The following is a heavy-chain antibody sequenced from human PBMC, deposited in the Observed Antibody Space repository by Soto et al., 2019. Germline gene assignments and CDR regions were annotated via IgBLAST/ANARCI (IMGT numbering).Heavy chain of an antibody. J-gene: IGHJ4*02. CDR3: ASWAGKNSDLGGPFEY. CDR1: GYTFTSHG. Sequence: GASVKVSCKASGYTFTSHGISWVRQAPGQGREWMGWISGYNGNTNYAQKLQGRVTMTTDTYTSTAYMELRSLRSDDTAVYYCASWAGKNSDLGGPFEYWGQGTRVTVSS. V-gene: IGHV1-18*04. CDR2: ISGYNGNT. D-gene: IGHD4-4*01.